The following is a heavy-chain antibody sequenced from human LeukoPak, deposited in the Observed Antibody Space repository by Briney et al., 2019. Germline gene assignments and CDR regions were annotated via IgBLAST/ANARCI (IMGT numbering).Heavy chain of an antibody. J-gene: IGHJ4*02. CDR1: GYSISSGYY. Sequence: SETLSLTCTVSGYSISSGYYWGWIRQPPGKGLEWIGSIYHSGSTYYNPSLKSRVTISVDTSKNQFSLKLSSVTAADTAVYYCASNGDSPIDYWGQGTLVTVSS. CDR2: IYHSGST. D-gene: IGHD4-17*01. CDR3: ASNGDSPIDY. V-gene: IGHV4-38-2*02.